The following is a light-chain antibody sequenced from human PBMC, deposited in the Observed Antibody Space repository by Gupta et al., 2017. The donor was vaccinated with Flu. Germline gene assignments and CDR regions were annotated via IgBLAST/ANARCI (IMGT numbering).Light chain of an antibody. CDR1: QSVSSY. V-gene: IGKV3-11*01. J-gene: IGKJ4*01. Sequence: EFVFTQSPATLSLSPGERATLSCRASQSVSSYLAWYQQKPGQAPRLLIYDATNRATGIPARFSGSGSGTDFTLTISSLEPEEFSVYYCQQRSNWPPLTFGGGTKVEIK. CDR3: QQRSNWPPLT. CDR2: DAT.